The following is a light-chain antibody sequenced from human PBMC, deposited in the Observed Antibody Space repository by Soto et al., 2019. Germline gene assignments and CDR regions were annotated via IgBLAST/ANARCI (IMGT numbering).Light chain of an antibody. CDR1: QSISSY. CDR3: QQSYSTTRT. CDR2: AAS. V-gene: IGKV1-39*01. J-gene: IGKJ4*01. Sequence: DIQMTQSPSSLSASVGDRVTITCRASQSISSYLNWYQQKPGKAPKLLIYAASNLQSGVTSRFSVSGSGTDFTLTISSLQPEDFATYYCQQSYSTTRTFGGGTKVEIK.